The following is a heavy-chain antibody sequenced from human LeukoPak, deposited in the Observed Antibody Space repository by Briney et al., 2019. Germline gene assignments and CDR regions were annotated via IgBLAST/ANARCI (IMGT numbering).Heavy chain of an antibody. CDR2: IYYTGRT. J-gene: IGHJ4*02. CDR1: GASISNYY. Sequence: PSETLSLTCTVSGASISNYYWSWIRQPPGKGLEWIGYIYYTGRTNYNPSLKSRVTISVDTSKNQFSVKLSSVTAADTAVYYCAREDSIVVVPAAFDYWGQGTLVTVSS. D-gene: IGHD2-2*01. CDR3: AREDSIVVVPAAFDY. V-gene: IGHV4-59*12.